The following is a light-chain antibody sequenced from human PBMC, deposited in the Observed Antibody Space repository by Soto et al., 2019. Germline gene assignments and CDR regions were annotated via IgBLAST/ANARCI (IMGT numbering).Light chain of an antibody. V-gene: IGKV2-28*01. Sequence: DIVMTQSPLSLLVTPGEPASISCRSSQSLLHSSGYMYLDWYLQKPGQSPQLLIYLGSNRASGVPDRFSGSGSGTDLTLKISRVEAEDVGLYNCMQALQTPQFGQGTKLEIK. J-gene: IGKJ2*01. CDR1: QSLLHSSGYMY. CDR3: MQALQTPQ. CDR2: LGS.